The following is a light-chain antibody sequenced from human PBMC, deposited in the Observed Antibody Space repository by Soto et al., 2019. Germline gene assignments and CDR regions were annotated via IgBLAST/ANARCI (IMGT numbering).Light chain of an antibody. Sequence: QSALTQPASVSGSPEQSITISCTGTSNDVGRYNLVSWYQQHPGKAPKVMIYEATKPPSGVSNRFSGSKSGNTASLTISGLQAEDEADYYCCAYAGSGTVVFGGVTQLTVL. CDR3: CAYAGSGTVV. CDR2: EAT. J-gene: IGLJ3*02. CDR1: SNDVGRYNL. V-gene: IGLV2-23*01.